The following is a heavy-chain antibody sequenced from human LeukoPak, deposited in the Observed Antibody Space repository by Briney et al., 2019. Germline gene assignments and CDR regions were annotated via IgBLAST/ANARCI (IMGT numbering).Heavy chain of an antibody. Sequence: GGSLRLSCAASGFTFSSYAMHWVRQAPGKGLEYVSAISSNGGSTYYANSVKGRFTISRDNSKNTLYLQMGSLRAEDMAVYYCSCRAGPGAFDIWGQGTMVTVSS. CDR2: ISSNGGST. CDR3: SCRAGPGAFDI. CDR1: GFTFSSYA. V-gene: IGHV3-64*01. J-gene: IGHJ3*02. D-gene: IGHD6-13*01.